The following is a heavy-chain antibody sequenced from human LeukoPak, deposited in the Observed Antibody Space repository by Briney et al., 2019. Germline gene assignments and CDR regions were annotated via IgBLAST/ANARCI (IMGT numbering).Heavy chain of an antibody. Sequence: TETLSLTCTVSGGSIRSYYWSWIRQPPGKGLEWIGYIYYSGSTNYNPSLKSRVTMSVDTSKNQFSLKLSSVTAADTAVYYCARDKYYYDSSGYYYFDYWGQGTLVTVSS. J-gene: IGHJ4*02. CDR1: GGSIRSYY. CDR3: ARDKYYYDSSGYYYFDY. V-gene: IGHV4-59*12. CDR2: IYYSGST. D-gene: IGHD3-22*01.